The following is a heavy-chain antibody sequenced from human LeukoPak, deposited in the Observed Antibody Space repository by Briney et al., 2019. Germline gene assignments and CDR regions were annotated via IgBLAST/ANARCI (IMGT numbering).Heavy chain of an antibody. J-gene: IGHJ6*03. CDR2: IYTSGST. CDR3: ARLDYYYYYYMDV. Sequence: PSETLSLTCTVSGGSISSYYWSWIRQPPGKGLEWIGYIYTSGSTNYNPSLKSRVTISVGPSKNQFSLKLSSVTAADTAVYYRARLDYYYYYYMDVWGKGTTVTVSS. CDR1: GGSISSYY. V-gene: IGHV4-4*09.